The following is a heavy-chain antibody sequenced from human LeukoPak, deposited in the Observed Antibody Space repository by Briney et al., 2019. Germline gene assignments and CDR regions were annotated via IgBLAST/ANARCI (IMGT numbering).Heavy chain of an antibody. CDR2: INPDNGNT. CDR1: GYSSTNHD. CDR3: ARDVQYYGSGSYGWFDP. J-gene: IGHJ5*02. V-gene: IGHV1-3*03. Sequence: ASVKVSCKASGYSSTNHDMHWVRQAPGQRLEWMGYINPDNGNTKYSQEFQGRVTMTRDMSTSTVYMELSSLRSEDTAVYYCARDVQYYGSGSYGWFDPWGQGTLVTVSS. D-gene: IGHD3-10*01.